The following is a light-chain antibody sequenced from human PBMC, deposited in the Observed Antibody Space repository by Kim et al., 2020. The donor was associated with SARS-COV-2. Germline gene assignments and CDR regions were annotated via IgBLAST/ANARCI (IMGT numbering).Light chain of an antibody. V-gene: IGLV1-40*01. CDR3: QSYDSSLRGSV. J-gene: IGLJ3*02. CDR2: ANT. CDR1: VSNIGARYD. Sequence: HRVTCSCPGSVSNIGARYDVHWYQQLPGTAPKLLIYANTNRPSGVPDRFSASKSGTSASLAITGLQAEDEADYYCQSYDSSLRGSVFGGGTKLTVL.